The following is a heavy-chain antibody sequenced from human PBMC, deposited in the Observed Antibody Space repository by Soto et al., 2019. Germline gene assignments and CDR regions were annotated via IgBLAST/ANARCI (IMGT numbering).Heavy chain of an antibody. CDR1: GGTFSSYT. V-gene: IGHV1-69*02. CDR3: ASLSSSSSYYYYYMDV. Sequence: SVKVSCKASGGTFSSYTISWVRQAPGQGLEWMGRIILILGIANYAQKFQGRVTITADKSTSTAYMELSSLRSEDTAVYYCASLSSSSSYYYYYMDVWGKGTTVTVSS. CDR2: IILILGIA. J-gene: IGHJ6*03. D-gene: IGHD6-6*01.